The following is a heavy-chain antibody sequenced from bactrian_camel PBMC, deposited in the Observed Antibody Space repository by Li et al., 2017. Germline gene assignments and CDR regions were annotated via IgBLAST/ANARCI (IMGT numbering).Heavy chain of an antibody. CDR3: RAEDMPQARGFWPPL. CDR1: GYADCWYD. V-gene: IGHV3S53*01. J-gene: IGHJ4*01. CDR2: VRHNGAT. D-gene: IGHD3*01. Sequence: HVQLVESGGGSGQAGGSLRLSCAVAGYADCWYDMRWYRQVPGKEREFVSEVRHNGATRYADSVKGRFTISHDNAKTAITLQMNSLKPEDTATYYCRAEDMPQARGFWPPLWGQGTQVTVS.